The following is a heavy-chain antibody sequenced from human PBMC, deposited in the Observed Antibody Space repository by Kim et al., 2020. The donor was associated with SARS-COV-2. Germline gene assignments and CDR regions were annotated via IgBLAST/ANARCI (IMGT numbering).Heavy chain of an antibody. CDR3: TTDPVTIYYGSGSYWGGAFDI. CDR2: IKSKTDGWTT. CDR1: GFTFSNSW. V-gene: IGHV3-15*01. Sequence: GGSLRLSCAASGFTFSNSWMSWVRQAPGKGLEWVGRIKSKTDGWTTDYAAPVKGRFTISRDDSKNTLYLQMNSLKTEDTAVYYCTTDPVTIYYGSGSYWGGAFDIWGQGTMVTVSS. J-gene: IGHJ3*02. D-gene: IGHD3-10*01.